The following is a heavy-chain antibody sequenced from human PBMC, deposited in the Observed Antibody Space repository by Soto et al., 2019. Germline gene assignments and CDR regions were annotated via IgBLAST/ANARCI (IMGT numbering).Heavy chain of an antibody. CDR1: GGTFSSYA. CDR2: IIPIFGTA. CDR3: ASVLAYCGGDCYSDAFDI. V-gene: IGHV1-69*01. D-gene: IGHD2-21*02. Sequence: QVQLVQSGAEVKKPGASVKVSCKASGGTFSSYAISWVRQAPGQGLEWMGGIIPIFGTANYAQKFQGRVTITADQSTSTAYMELSSLRSEDTAVYYCASVLAYCGGDCYSDAFDIWGQGTMVTVSS. J-gene: IGHJ3*02.